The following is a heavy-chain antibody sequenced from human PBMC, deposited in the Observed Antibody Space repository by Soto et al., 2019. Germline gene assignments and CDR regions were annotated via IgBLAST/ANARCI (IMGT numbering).Heavy chain of an antibody. CDR1: GGSLNSYY. Sequence: SETLSLTCTFSGGSLNSYYWTWIQQSPGKGLEWIGYVSSTGNTNYNPSLKSRVTLSLDTSTNEVSLSLASVTAADAAVYFCARFSPPRKSYDSNPGWFDPWGQGILVTVSS. CDR3: ARFSPPRKSYDSNPGWFDP. V-gene: IGHV4-59*01. D-gene: IGHD3-22*01. CDR2: VSSTGNT. J-gene: IGHJ5*02.